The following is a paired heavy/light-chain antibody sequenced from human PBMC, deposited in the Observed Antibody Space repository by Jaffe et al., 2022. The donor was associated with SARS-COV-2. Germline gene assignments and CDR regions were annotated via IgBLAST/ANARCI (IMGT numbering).Light chain of an antibody. CDR3: SSYAGSNNPLYV. V-gene: IGLV2-8*01. CDR2: EVN. CDR1: NSGISTYNY. J-gene: IGLJ1*01. Sequence: QSALTQPPSASGSPGQSVTISCTGTNSGISTYNYVSWYQQHPGKAPKLMIYEVNKRPSGVPDRFSGSKSGNTASLTVSGLQAEDEADYYCSSYAGSNNPLYVFGTGTKVTVL.
Heavy chain of an antibody. CDR1: GFTFSSYA. J-gene: IGHJ5*02. CDR2: IAYDGSNE. D-gene: IGHD4-4*01. V-gene: IGHV3-30-3*01. CDR3: ARGHDYNLRYPPNWLDP. Sequence: QVQLVESGGGVVQPGTSLRLSCAASGFTFSSYAMHWVRQAPGKGLEWVSIIAYDGSNEFYADSVQGRFTISRDNSKNTLYLQMSSLRAEDTAMYYCARGHDYNLRYPPNWLDPWGQGTLVTVSS.